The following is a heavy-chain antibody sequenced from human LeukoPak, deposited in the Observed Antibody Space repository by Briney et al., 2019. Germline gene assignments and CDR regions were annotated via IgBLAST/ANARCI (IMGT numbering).Heavy chain of an antibody. CDR2: IKTDGSEK. V-gene: IGHV3-7*01. J-gene: IGHJ1*01. D-gene: IGHD3-22*01. CDR3: ATYSSLNRREFQF. CDR1: GFTFSNYW. Sequence: GGSLRLSCEGSGFTFSNYWMGWVRQAPGKGLQWVANIKTDGSEKYYVDSVKGRFTISRDNAKNSLYLQMNSLRAEDTAVYYCATYSSLNRREFQFWGQGTLLTVS.